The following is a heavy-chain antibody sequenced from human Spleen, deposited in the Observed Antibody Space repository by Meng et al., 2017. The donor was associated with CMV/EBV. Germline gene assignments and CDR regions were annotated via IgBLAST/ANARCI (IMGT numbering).Heavy chain of an antibody. V-gene: IGHV4-61*01. CDR2: IYYSGKP. D-gene: IGHD3-10*01. CDR1: TSCSVY. Sequence: TSCSVYWSWFRQSPGKGLEWIGYIYYSGKPNYNPSLQSRVTMSVDTSKNQFSLKLSSVTAADTAVYYCARGGSGSYYNTGYDWYFDLWGRGTLVTVSS. CDR3: ARGGSGSYYNTGYDWYFDL. J-gene: IGHJ2*01.